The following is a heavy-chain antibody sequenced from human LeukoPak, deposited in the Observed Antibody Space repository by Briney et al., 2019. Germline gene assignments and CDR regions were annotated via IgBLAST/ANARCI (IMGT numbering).Heavy chain of an antibody. D-gene: IGHD6-6*01. CDR3: EKGTSAARPGWFDP. CDR2: ISGGGGST. J-gene: IGHJ5*02. CDR1: GFPFSSYA. Sequence: PGGSLRLSCAASGFPFSSYAMSWVPQAPGKGLEWVSGISGGGGSTYYADSVKGRFTISRDNSKNTLYLQMNSVRAKDTAVSYCEKGTSAARPGWFDPSGEGTLVTVYS. V-gene: IGHV3-23*01.